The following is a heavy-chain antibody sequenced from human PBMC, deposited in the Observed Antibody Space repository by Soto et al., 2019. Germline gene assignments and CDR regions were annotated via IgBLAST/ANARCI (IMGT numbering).Heavy chain of an antibody. CDR3: ASEMAVAGSNDAFDI. CDR2: ISSSSSYT. V-gene: IGHV3-11*06. D-gene: IGHD6-19*01. CDR1: GFTFSDYY. J-gene: IGHJ3*02. Sequence: GGSLRLSCAASGFTFSDYYMSWIRQAPGKGLEWVSYISSSSSYTNYADSVKGRFTISRDNAKNSLYLQMNSLRAEDTAVDYCASEMAVAGSNDAFDIWGQGTMVTVSS.